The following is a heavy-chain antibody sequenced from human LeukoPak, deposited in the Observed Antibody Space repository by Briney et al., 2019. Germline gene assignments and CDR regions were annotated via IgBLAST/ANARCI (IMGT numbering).Heavy chain of an antibody. CDR2: FDPEDGET. Sequence: GSVKVSCKASGYTFTGYYMHWVRQAPGKGLEWMGGFDPEDGETIYAQKFQGRVTMTEDTSTDTAYMELSSLRSEDTAVYYCATALPYDSSGTYNWFDPWGQGTLVTVSP. V-gene: IGHV1-24*01. J-gene: IGHJ5*02. CDR3: ATALPYDSSGTYNWFDP. D-gene: IGHD3-22*01. CDR1: GYTFTGYY.